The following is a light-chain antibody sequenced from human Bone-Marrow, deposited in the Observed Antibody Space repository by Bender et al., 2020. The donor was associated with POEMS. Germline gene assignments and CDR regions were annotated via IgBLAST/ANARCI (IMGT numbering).Light chain of an antibody. CDR3: QSYDNSLSGNWV. Sequence: QSVLTQPPSASGTPGQRVTISCSGGSSNIGAHAVNWYQHLPGTAPKLLIYSSHRRPSEVPDRFSGSNSGTSASLAIAGLQAEDEAVYYCQSYDNSLSGNWVFGGGTKLTVL. CDR1: SSNIGAHA. V-gene: IGLV1-44*01. J-gene: IGLJ3*02. CDR2: SSH.